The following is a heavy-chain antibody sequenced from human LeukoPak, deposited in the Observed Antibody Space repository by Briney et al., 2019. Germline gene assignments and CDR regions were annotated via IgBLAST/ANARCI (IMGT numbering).Heavy chain of an antibody. D-gene: IGHD3-10*01. CDR1: GGSFSGYY. J-gene: IGHJ4*02. Sequence: SETLSLTCAVYGGSFSGYYWSWIRQPPGTGLEWIGEINHSGSTNYNPSLKSRVTISVDTSKNQFSLKLSSVTAADTAVYYCARAQHITMVRGVIYFDYWGQGTLVTVSS. CDR3: ARAQHITMVRGVIYFDY. V-gene: IGHV4-34*01. CDR2: INHSGST.